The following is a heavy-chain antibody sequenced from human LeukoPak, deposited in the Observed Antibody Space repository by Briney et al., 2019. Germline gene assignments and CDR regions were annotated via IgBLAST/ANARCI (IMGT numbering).Heavy chain of an antibody. Sequence: SQTLSLTCAISGDSVSSNSAAWNWIRQSPSRGLEWLGRTYYRFKWYKDYAESVKSRMTISPDTSTNEVSLQLNSVTYEDTAVYYCARGEAFFDYWGQGALVTVPS. CDR1: GDSVSSNSAA. CDR2: TYYRFKWYK. V-gene: IGHV6-1*01. J-gene: IGHJ4*02. CDR3: ARGEAFFDY.